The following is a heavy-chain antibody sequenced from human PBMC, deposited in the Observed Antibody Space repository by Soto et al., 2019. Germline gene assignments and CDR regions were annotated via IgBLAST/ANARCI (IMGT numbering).Heavy chain of an antibody. CDR1: GFTFSSYA. CDR2: ISGSGGST. J-gene: IGHJ3*02. Sequence: EVQLLESGGGLVQPGGSLRLSCAASGFTFSSYAMSWVRQAPGKGLEWVSGISGSGGSTYYADSVKGRFTISRDNSKNTLQLQMNSLRAEDTAVYYCARDYDSSGYSLYDAFDIWGQGTMVTV. V-gene: IGHV3-23*01. D-gene: IGHD3-22*01. CDR3: ARDYDSSGYSLYDAFDI.